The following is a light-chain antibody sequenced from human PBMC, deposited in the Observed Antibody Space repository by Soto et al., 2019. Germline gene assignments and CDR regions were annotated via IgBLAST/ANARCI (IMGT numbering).Light chain of an antibody. CDR1: QSVTSNY. Sequence: ESVLTQSPGTLSLSPGERASLSCRASQSVTSNYLAWYQHKPGQAPRLLIYAASTRATGVPDRFSGSGSGTDCTLTISRLESEDSAVYYCQQYGDSSWTFGQGTKVDIK. CDR3: QQYGDSSWT. V-gene: IGKV3-20*01. J-gene: IGKJ1*01. CDR2: AAS.